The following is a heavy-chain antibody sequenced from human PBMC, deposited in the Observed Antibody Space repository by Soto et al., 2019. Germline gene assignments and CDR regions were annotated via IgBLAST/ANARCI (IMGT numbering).Heavy chain of an antibody. CDR3: ARDFEAAAGSVGMDV. J-gene: IGHJ6*02. Sequence: QVQLVESGGGVVQPGRSLRLSCAASGFTFSSYGMHWVRQAPGKGLEWVAVIWYDGSNKYYADSVKGRFTISRDNSKNTLYLQMNSLRAEDTAVYYCARDFEAAAGSVGMDVWGQGTTVTVSS. D-gene: IGHD6-13*01. V-gene: IGHV3-33*01. CDR1: GFTFSSYG. CDR2: IWYDGSNK.